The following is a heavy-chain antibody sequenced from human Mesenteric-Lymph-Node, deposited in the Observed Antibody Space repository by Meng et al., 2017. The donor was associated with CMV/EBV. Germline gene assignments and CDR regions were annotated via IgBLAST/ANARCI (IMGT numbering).Heavy chain of an antibody. CDR3: ASWWSGIAAPG. J-gene: IGHJ4*02. Sequence: LSLTCAASGFTVSSNYMSWVRQAPGKGLEWVSVIYSGGSTYYADSVKGRFTISRDNSKNTLYLQMNSLRAEDTAVYYCASWWSGIAAPGWGQGTLVTVSS. CDR1: GFTVSSNY. V-gene: IGHV3-53*01. CDR2: IYSGGST. D-gene: IGHD6-13*01.